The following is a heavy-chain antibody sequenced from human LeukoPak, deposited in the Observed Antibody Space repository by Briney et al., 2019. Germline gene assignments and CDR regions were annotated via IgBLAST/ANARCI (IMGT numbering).Heavy chain of an antibody. V-gene: IGHV3-66*01. CDR3: ARDYVWGSYREYYFDY. CDR2: IYSGGST. Sequence: PGWSLRLSCAASGFTVSSNYMSWVRQAPGKGLEWVSVIYSGGSTYYADSVKGRFTISRDNSKNTLYLQMNSLRAEDTAVYYCARDYVWGSYREYYFDYWGQGTLVTVSS. J-gene: IGHJ4*02. D-gene: IGHD3-16*02. CDR1: GFTVSSNY.